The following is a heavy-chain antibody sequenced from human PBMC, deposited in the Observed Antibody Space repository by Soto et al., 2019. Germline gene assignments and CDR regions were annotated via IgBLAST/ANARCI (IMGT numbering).Heavy chain of an antibody. V-gene: IGHV4-61*01. D-gene: IGHD1-7*01. J-gene: IGHJ5*02. Sequence: SETLSLTCTGSGDSVTSGNDYWSWIRQPPGKGLEWIGHIYYSGSTNYSPSLKSRVTISLDTSNNQFSLKVTSVTAADTAVYYCALTGTPFVGWFDPCGQPTLAPVSS. CDR2: IYYSGST. CDR1: GDSVTSGNDY. CDR3: ALTGTPFVGWFDP.